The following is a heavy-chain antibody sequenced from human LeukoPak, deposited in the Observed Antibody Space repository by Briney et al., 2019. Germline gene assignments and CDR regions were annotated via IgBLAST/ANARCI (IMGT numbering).Heavy chain of an antibody. J-gene: IGHJ3*02. CDR1: GFTFSSYA. V-gene: IGHV3-30-3*01. CDR3: ARDGGYYDSSGFSAFDI. Sequence: PGGSLRLSCAASGFTFSSYAMPWVRQAPGKGLEWVAVISYDGSNKYYADSVKGRFTISRDNSKNTLYLQMNSLRAEDTAVYYCARDGGYYDSSGFSAFDIWGQGTMVTVSS. CDR2: ISYDGSNK. D-gene: IGHD3-22*01.